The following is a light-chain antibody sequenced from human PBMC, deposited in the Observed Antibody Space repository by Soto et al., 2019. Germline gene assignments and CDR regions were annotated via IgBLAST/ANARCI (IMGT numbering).Light chain of an antibody. J-gene: IGLJ1*01. CDR3: ISYTSSSTRV. V-gene: IGLV2-14*03. CDR1: SSDVGAYDF. CDR2: EVS. Sequence: QSVLTQPASVSGSPGQSITISCTGTSSDVGAYDFVSWYQQHPDKAPKLMIYEVSNRPSGVSNRFSGSKSVNTATLTISGLQAEDEADYYCISYTSSSTRVFGTGTKLTVL.